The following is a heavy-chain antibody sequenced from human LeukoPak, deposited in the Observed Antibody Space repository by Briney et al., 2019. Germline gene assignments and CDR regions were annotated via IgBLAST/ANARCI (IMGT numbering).Heavy chain of an antibody. CDR2: IYYSGST. CDR1: GGSISSYY. V-gene: IGHV4-59*08. J-gene: IGHJ4*02. D-gene: IGHD5-24*01. Sequence: PSETLSLTCTVSGGSISSYYWSWIRQPPGKGLEWIGYIYYSGSTNCNPSLKSRVTISVDTSKNQFSLKLSSVTAADTAVYYCARVMATAERFFDYWGQGTLVTVSS. CDR3: ARVMATAERFFDY.